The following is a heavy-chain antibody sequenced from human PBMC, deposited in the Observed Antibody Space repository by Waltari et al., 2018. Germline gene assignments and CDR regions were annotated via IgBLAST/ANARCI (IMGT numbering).Heavy chain of an antibody. V-gene: IGHV4-4*02. CDR1: GESLNGNSW. CDR2: IHRSGRS. Sequence: QLQLQESGPGLVKPSGTLSLTCTGSGESLNGNSWWSWVRQSPDKGLEWIGQIHRSGRSNYNPSLESRVTISIDTSKIQFSLKLTSTTATDTAVYYCARDRGIGLYLDSWGQGTLVTVSP. CDR3: ARDRGIGLYLDS. D-gene: IGHD1-26*01. J-gene: IGHJ1*01.